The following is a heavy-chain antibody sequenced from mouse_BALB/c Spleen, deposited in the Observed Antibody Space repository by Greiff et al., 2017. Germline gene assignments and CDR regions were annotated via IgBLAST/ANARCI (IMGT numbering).Heavy chain of an antibody. CDR2: IDTSDSYT. CDR1: GYTFTDYW. V-gene: IGHV1-69*01. Sequence: QVQLKQPGAELVMPGASVKMSCKASGYTFTDYWMLWVKQRPGQGLEWIGAIDTSDSYTSYNQKFKGKATLTVDESSSTAYMQLSSLTSEDSAVYYCARYYGNLSFDYWGQGTTLTVSS. D-gene: IGHD2-1*01. CDR3: ARYYGNLSFDY. J-gene: IGHJ2*01.